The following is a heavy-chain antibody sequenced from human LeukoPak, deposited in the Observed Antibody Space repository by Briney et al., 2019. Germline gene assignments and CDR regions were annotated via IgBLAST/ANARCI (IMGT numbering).Heavy chain of an antibody. Sequence: GGSLRLSCVVSGITLSNYGMSWVRQAPGKGPEWVAGISGSGGGTQYADSVKGRFTISRDNRKNTQYLQMNSLRAEETAMYFCAKRGVVIRVILVGFHKEAYYFDSWGQGALVTVSS. V-gene: IGHV3-23*01. D-gene: IGHD3-22*01. J-gene: IGHJ4*02. CDR1: GITLSNYG. CDR2: ISGSGGGT. CDR3: AKRGVVIRVILVGFHKEAYYFDS.